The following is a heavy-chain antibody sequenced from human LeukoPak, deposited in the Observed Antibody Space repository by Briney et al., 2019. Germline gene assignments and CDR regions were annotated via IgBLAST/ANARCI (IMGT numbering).Heavy chain of an antibody. CDR2: IHHSGRT. CDR1: AYSINSGYY. V-gene: IGHV4-38-2*02. Sequence: PSETLSLTCAVSAYSINSGYYWGWIRQPPGQGLEWIGIIHHSGRTYYNPSLKSRVTISVDTSKSQIALKPISATAADTAVYYCAIDPADRGAYYFDFWGQGTLVTVSS. J-gene: IGHJ4*02. CDR3: AIDPADRGAYYFDF. D-gene: IGHD1-26*01.